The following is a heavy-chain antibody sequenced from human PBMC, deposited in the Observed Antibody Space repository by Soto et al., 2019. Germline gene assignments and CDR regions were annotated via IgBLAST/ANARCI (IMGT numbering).Heavy chain of an antibody. CDR3: ARGVTTVTTFDY. D-gene: IGHD4-17*01. CDR1: GGSISSGGYS. J-gene: IGHJ4*02. CDR2: IYHSGST. Sequence: QLQLQESGSGLVKPSQTLSLTCAVSGGSISSGGYSCNWIRQPPGKGLEWIGYIYHSGSTYYNPSRNSRVNISVDRSKNRFSLTLSFVTAAETAVYCCARGVTTVTTFDYWGQGTLVTVSS. V-gene: IGHV4-30-2*01.